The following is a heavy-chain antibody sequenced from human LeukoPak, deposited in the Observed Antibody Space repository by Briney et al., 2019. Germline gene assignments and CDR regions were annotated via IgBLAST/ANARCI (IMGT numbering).Heavy chain of an antibody. J-gene: IGHJ4*02. D-gene: IGHD3-22*01. CDR3: ARESGHYYDSSGYY. CDR1: GFIFSDYY. V-gene: IGHV3-11*01. CDR2: ITTNGAST. Sequence: GGSLRLSCAASGFIFSDYYMTWIRQAPGKGLEWISYITTNGASTYYATSVKGRFTISRDNAQNSLFLQMNSLRAEDTAIYYCARESGHYYDSSGYYWGQGTLVTVSS.